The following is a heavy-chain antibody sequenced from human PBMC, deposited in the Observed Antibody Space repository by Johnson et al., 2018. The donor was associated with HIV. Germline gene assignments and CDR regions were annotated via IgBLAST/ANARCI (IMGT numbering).Heavy chain of an antibody. CDR2: IRYDGSNK. CDR1: GFTFSSYG. CDR3: AKIIGYGSGLEI. J-gene: IGHJ3*02. Sequence: QVQLVESGGGVVQPGGSLRLSCAASGFTFSSYGMHWVRQAPGKGLEWVAFIRYDGSNKYYADSVKGRFTISRDNSKNTLYLQMNSLRAEDTAVYYCAKIIGYGSGLEIWGQGTMVTVSS. D-gene: IGHD6-19*01. V-gene: IGHV3-30*02.